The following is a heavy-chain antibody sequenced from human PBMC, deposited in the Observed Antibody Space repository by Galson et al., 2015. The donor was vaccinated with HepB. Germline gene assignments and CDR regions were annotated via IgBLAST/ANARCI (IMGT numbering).Heavy chain of an antibody. CDR3: ARDGSSSSSFQVY. CDR2: INPGRSLK. J-gene: IGHJ4*02. Sequence: SLRLSCAASGFTFSTYWMAWVRQAPGKGLEWVANINPGRSLKYYVDSVKGRFTVSRDNAKNSLYLQVDSLRAEDTAVYYCARDGSSSSSFQVYWGQGTLVTVSS. V-gene: IGHV3-7*03. D-gene: IGHD6-6*01. CDR1: GFTFSTYW.